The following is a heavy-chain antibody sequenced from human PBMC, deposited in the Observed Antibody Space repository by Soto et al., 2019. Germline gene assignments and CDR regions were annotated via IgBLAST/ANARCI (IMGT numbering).Heavy chain of an antibody. CDR2: ISSSSQNI. V-gene: IGHV3-48*01. D-gene: IGHD3-10*01. CDR3: ARDQSRGQVFYYYMDV. J-gene: IGHJ6*03. CDR1: EFTFSTYA. Sequence: EVQLVESGGGLVQPGGSLRLSCAASEFTFSTYAMNWVRQAPGKGLEWVSYISSSSQNIRYADSVKGRFTISRDNAKNSLYLQMNSLRAEDTAVYYCARDQSRGQVFYYYMDVWGKGTTVTASS.